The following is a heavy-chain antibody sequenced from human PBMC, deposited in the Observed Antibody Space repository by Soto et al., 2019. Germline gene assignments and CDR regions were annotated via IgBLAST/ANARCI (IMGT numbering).Heavy chain of an antibody. Sequence: GGSLRLSCAASGFTFSSYAMSWVRQAPGRGLEWVSAISGSGGSTYYADSVKGRFTISRDNSKNTLYLQMNSLRAEDTAVYYCAKKRELVPWFDPWGQGTLVTVS. CDR2: ISGSGGST. D-gene: IGHD1-26*01. CDR3: AKKRELVPWFDP. V-gene: IGHV3-23*01. CDR1: GFTFSSYA. J-gene: IGHJ5*02.